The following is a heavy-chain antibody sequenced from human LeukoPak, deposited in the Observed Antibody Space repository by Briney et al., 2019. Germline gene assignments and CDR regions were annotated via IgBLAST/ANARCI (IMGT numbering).Heavy chain of an antibody. Sequence: GGSLRLSCAASGFTFDDYGMSWVRQAPGKGLEWVSGINWNGGSTGYADSVKGRFTISRDNAKNSLCLQMNSLRAEDTALYYCARTNSSGWYFDYWGQGTLVTVSS. J-gene: IGHJ4*02. CDR2: INWNGGST. CDR3: ARTNSSGWYFDY. D-gene: IGHD6-19*01. V-gene: IGHV3-20*04. CDR1: GFTFDDYG.